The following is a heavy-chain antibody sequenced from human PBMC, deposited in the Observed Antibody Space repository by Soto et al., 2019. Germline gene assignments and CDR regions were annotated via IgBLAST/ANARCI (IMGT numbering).Heavy chain of an antibody. CDR3: ARVTQAVAADY. J-gene: IGHJ4*02. Sequence: QVQLVESGGGVVQPGRSLRLSCAASGLTLSNYAMHWVRQAPGKGLEWVAVISYGGSNRYYADSVKGRFTISRDNSKNTLYLQMNSLRAEDTAVYSCARVTQAVAADYWGQGTLVTVSS. V-gene: IGHV3-30-3*01. CDR2: ISYGGSNR. D-gene: IGHD6-19*01. CDR1: GLTLSNYA.